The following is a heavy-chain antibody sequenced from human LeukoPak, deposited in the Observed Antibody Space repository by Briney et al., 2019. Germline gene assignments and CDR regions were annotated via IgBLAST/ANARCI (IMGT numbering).Heavy chain of an antibody. J-gene: IGHJ6*02. CDR1: GFTFSSYS. Sequence: GGSLRLSCAASGFTFSSYSMNWVRQAPGKGLEWVSSISSSSSYIYYAGSVKGRFTISRDNAKNSLYLQMNSLRAEDTAVYYCARDRYYGMDVWGQGTTVTVSS. CDR2: ISSSSSYI. V-gene: IGHV3-21*01. CDR3: ARDRYYGMDV.